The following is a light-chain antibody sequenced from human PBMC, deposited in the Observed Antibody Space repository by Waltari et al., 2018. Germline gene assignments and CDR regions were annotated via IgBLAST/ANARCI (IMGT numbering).Light chain of an antibody. CDR1: QSVTSNL. V-gene: IGKV3-20*01. Sequence: EVVLTQSPGTLSLSPGERATLSCRASQSVTSNLIAWYQPQPGQPPRLLIYGASTRATGIPGRFSGSGFGTDFSLTINRLEPEDFAVYYCHQYGTSPWTFGQGTKLEI. CDR2: GAS. CDR3: HQYGTSPWT. J-gene: IGKJ2*01.